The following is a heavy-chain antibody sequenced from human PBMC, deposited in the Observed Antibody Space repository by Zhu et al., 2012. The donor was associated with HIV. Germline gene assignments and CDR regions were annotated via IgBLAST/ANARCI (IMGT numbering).Heavy chain of an antibody. CDR3: ARRGDVAAVGSDYQRGISV. J-gene: IGHJ6*02. V-gene: IGHV4-34*01. CDR2: VHHSGRT. CDR1: GEPFNVYY. Sequence: QVQLQQWGTGLLKPSETLSLTCAVYGEPFNVYYWSWIRQSPGKGLEWIGEVHHSGRTNYNPSLKSRVTISIDTSKKQFSLKMTSVTAAETAVYYCARRGDVAAVGSDYQRGISVWGQGTTVTVSS. D-gene: IGHD6-13*01.